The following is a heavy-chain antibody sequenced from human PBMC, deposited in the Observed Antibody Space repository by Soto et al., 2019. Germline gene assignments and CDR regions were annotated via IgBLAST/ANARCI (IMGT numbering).Heavy chain of an antibody. CDR2: IIPILGIA. CDR1: GGTFSSYT. J-gene: IGHJ4*02. D-gene: IGHD3-10*01. CDR3: SMRGVIGADYFDY. V-gene: IGHV1-69*02. Sequence: GASVKVSCKASGGTFSSYTISWVRQAPGQGLEWMGRIIPILGIANYAQKFQGRVTITADKSTSTAYMELSSLRSEDTAVYYCSMRGVIGADYFDYWGQGTLVTVSS.